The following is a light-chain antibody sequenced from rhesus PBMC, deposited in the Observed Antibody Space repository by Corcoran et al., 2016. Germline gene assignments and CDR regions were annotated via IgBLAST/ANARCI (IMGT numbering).Light chain of an antibody. CDR2: GAS. CDR1: QSVSSS. V-gene: IGKV3-42*03. J-gene: IGKJ4*01. CDR3: QQYSNWPLT. Sequence: EIVMTQSPATLSLSPGERATLSCRASQSVSSSLAWYQQKPGQAPRLLISGASSRATGIPDRFSGSGSGTEFTLTISSLEPEDFAVYYCQQYSNWPLTFGGGTKVEIK.